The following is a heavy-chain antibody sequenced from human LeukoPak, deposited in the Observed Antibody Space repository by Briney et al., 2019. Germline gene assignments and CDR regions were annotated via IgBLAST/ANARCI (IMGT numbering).Heavy chain of an antibody. V-gene: IGHV3-23*01. CDR1: GFTFNKYA. CDR3: ARDETRRGCTGVTCYSDFDY. D-gene: IGHD2-15*01. Sequence: PGGSLRLSCAASGFTFNKYAMSWVPQPPGKGLQWVSSMSGLGSTYYANSVKGRFTISRDNSKNTVSLQMSSLRAEDTAVYYCARDETRRGCTGVTCYSDFDYWGQGTLVTVSS. CDR2: MSGLGST. J-gene: IGHJ4*02.